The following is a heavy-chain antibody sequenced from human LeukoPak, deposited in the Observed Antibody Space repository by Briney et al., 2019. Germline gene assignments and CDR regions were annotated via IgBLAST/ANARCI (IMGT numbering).Heavy chain of an antibody. J-gene: IGHJ3*02. V-gene: IGHV5-51*01. CDR3: ARSGSLGAFDI. Sequence: GESLKISCKGSGYSFSSYWIGWVRQMPGKGLEWMGIIYPGDSGTRYNPSFRGQVTISADKSISTAYLQCSLKASDTAMYYCARSGSLGAFDIWGQGTMVTVSS. CDR2: IYPGDSGT. CDR1: GYSFSSYW. D-gene: IGHD1-26*01.